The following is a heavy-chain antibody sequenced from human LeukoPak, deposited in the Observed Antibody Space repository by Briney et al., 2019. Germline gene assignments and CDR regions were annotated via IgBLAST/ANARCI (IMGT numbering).Heavy chain of an antibody. CDR1: GGTFSSYA. J-gene: IGHJ4*02. V-gene: IGHV1-69*13. CDR2: NIPIFGTA. Sequence: EASVKVSCKASGGTFSSYAISWVRQAPGQGLEWMGGNIPIFGTANYAQKFQGRVTITADESTSTAYMELRSLRSDDTAVYYCARIYKDDYYGSGSYPYYFDYWGQGTLVTVSS. D-gene: IGHD3-10*01. CDR3: ARIYKDDYYGSGSYPYYFDY.